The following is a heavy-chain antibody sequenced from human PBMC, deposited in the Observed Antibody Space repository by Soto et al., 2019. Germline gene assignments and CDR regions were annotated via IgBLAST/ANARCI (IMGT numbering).Heavy chain of an antibody. CDR2: VYYNGIT. D-gene: IGHD7-27*01. CDR3: TRANWSFDY. CDR1: GGSINNHY. Sequence: QVQLQESGPGLVKPSETLSLTCTVSGGSINNHYWSWIRQPPGKGLEWLGYVYYNGITNYNPSLKSPVTMSVDTSKIQLSLDLTSVTAADTAIYYCTRANWSFDYWGQGTLVTVSS. V-gene: IGHV4-59*11. J-gene: IGHJ4*02.